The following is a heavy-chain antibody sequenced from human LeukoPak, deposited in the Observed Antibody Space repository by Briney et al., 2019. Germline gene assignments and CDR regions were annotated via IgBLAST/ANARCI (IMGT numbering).Heavy chain of an antibody. D-gene: IGHD3-22*01. CDR1: GFTFSNFE. J-gene: IGHJ4*02. Sequence: PGGSLRLSCAASGFTFSNFEMNWVRQAPGKGLEWVSHISTSGATIYYADSVKGRFIISRDNAKNSVYLQMNSLRAEDTAVYYCARDKSYYDSYGYFFWGQGTLVTVSS. CDR2: ISTSGATI. CDR3: ARDKSYYDSYGYFF. V-gene: IGHV3-48*03.